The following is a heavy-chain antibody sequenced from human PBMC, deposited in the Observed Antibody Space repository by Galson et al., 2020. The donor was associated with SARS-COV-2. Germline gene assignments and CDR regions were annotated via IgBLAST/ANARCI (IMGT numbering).Heavy chain of an antibody. CDR2: IYTSGST. Sequence: SETLSLTCTVSGGSISSGSYYWSWIRQPAGKGLEWIGRIYTSGSTNYNPSLKSRVTISVDTSKNQFSLKLSSVTAADTAVYYCAREWELLLNWFDPWGQGTLVTVSS. D-gene: IGHD1-26*01. V-gene: IGHV4-61*02. CDR3: AREWELLLNWFDP. CDR1: GGSISSGSYY. J-gene: IGHJ5*02.